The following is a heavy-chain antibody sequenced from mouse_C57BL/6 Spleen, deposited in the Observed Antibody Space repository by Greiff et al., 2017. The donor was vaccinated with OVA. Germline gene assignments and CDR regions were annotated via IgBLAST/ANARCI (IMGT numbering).Heavy chain of an antibody. Sequence: QVQLQQPGAELVRPGSSVKLSCKASGYTFTSYWMEWVKQRPGQGLEWIGNIYPSDSETHYNQKFKDKATLTVDKSSSTAYMQLSSLTSEDSAVYCCARRNDYERNYAMDYWGQGTSVTVSS. J-gene: IGHJ4*01. D-gene: IGHD2-4*01. CDR2: IYPSDSET. CDR3: ARRNDYERNYAMDY. V-gene: IGHV1-61*01. CDR1: GYTFTSYW.